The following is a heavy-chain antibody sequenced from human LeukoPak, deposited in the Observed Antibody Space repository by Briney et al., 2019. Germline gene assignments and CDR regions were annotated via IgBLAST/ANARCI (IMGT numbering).Heavy chain of an antibody. CDR3: ARGHSSSWYENFQH. V-gene: IGHV3-48*02. D-gene: IGHD6-13*01. CDR2: ISSSSSTI. Sequence: QPGGSLRLSCAASGFTFSSYSRNWVRQAPGKGLEWVSYISSSSSTIYYADSVKGRFTISRDNAKNLLYLQMNSLRDEDTAVYYCARGHSSSWYENFQHWGQGTLVTVSS. CDR1: GFTFSSYS. J-gene: IGHJ1*01.